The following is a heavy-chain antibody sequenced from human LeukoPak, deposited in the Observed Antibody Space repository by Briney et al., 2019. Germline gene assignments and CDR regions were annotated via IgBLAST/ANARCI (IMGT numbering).Heavy chain of an antibody. Sequence: GASVKVSCKASGYTFSSHYMHWVRQAPGQGLEWMGIINPSGGSTSYAQKFQGRVTMTRDMSTSTVYMDLSSLRSEDTAVYYCARAITIFGVPNWFDPWGQGTLVTVSS. CDR3: ARAITIFGVPNWFDP. CDR1: GYTFSSHY. V-gene: IGHV1-46*01. D-gene: IGHD3-3*01. J-gene: IGHJ5*02. CDR2: INPSGGST.